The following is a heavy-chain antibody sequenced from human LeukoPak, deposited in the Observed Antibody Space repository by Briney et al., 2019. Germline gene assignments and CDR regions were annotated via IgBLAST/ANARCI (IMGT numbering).Heavy chain of an antibody. Sequence: SETLSLTCTVSGGSLSGHFWSWFRRPPGKGLENIGYIHSSGSTNYNPSLKSRVTISVDTSKNQFSLKLSSVTAADTAVYYCARSYSSSNHFDYWGQGTLVSVSS. J-gene: IGHJ4*02. CDR3: ARSYSSSNHFDY. CDR1: GGSLSGHF. CDR2: IHSSGST. D-gene: IGHD6-6*01. V-gene: IGHV4-59*08.